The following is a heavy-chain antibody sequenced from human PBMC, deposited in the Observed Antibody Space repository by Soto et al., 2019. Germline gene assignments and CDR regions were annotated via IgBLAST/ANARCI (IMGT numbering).Heavy chain of an antibody. CDR3: AKDRGYYDSSGYYDY. CDR1: GFTFDDYT. Sequence: PGGSLRLSCAASGFTFDDYTMHWVRQAPGKGLEWVSLISWDGGSTYYADSVKGRFTISRDNSKNSLYLQMNSLRTEDTALYYCAKDRGYYDSSGYYDYWGQGTLVTVSS. D-gene: IGHD3-22*01. CDR2: ISWDGGST. V-gene: IGHV3-43*01. J-gene: IGHJ4*02.